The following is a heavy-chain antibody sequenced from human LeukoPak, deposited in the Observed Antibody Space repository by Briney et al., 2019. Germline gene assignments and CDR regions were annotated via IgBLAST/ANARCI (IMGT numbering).Heavy chain of an antibody. CDR1: GFTFSSHW. J-gene: IGHJ3*02. CDR2: IWYDGSNK. CDR3: ARDHGAFDI. Sequence: GGSLRLSCAASGFTFSSHWMTWVRQAPGKGLEWVAVIWYDGSNKYYADSVKGRFTISRDNSKNTLYLQMNSLRAEDTAVYYCARDHGAFDIWGQGTMVTVSS. V-gene: IGHV3-33*08.